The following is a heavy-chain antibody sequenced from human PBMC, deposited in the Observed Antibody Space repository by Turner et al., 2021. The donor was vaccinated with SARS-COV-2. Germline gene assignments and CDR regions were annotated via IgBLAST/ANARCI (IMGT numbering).Heavy chain of an antibody. V-gene: IGHV3-33*01. Sequence: QVQLVESGGGVVQPGRSLTLSCESSGFTFSSYGMPWVRQATGKGLEWVAVIWYDGSNKYYANSVKGRFTISRDNSKNTLYLQMNSLRAEDTAVYYCARDPNAGYYYMDVWGKGTTVTVSS. CDR2: IWYDGSNK. CDR3: ARDPNAGYYYMDV. J-gene: IGHJ6*03. D-gene: IGHD2-8*01. CDR1: GFTFSSYG.